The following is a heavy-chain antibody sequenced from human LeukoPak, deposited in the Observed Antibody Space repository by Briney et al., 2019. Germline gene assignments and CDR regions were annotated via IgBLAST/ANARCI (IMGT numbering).Heavy chain of an antibody. V-gene: IGHV4-34*01. CDR2: INHSGST. CDR3: ARGTGIAAAGELWAGYYFDY. Sequence: SETLSLTCAVYGGSFSGYYWSWIRQPPGKGLEWIGEINHSGSTNYNPSLKSRVTISVDTSKNQFSLKLSSVTAADTAVYYCARGTGIAAAGELWAGYYFDYWGQGTLVTVSS. CDR1: GGSFSGYY. D-gene: IGHD6-13*01. J-gene: IGHJ4*02.